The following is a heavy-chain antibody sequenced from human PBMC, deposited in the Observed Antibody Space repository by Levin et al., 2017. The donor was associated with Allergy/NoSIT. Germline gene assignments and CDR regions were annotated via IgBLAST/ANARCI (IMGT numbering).Heavy chain of an antibody. J-gene: IGHJ4*02. D-gene: IGHD2-21*01. CDR3: AKGGVVGAGNDY. CDR2: ISGSGGST. V-gene: IGHV3-23*01. Sequence: GGSLRLSCAASGFTFTSYAMSWVRQAPGKGLEWVSAISGSGGSTNYADPVKGRFTISRDNSKNTLYLQMNTLRAEDTAVYYCAKGGVVGAGNDYWGQGTLVTVSS. CDR1: GFTFTSYA.